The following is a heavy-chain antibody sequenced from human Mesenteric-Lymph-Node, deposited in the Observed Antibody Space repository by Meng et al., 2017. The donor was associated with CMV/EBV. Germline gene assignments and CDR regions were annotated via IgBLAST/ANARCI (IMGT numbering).Heavy chain of an antibody. Sequence: GESLKISCVASGFTFSGYGMHWVRQAPGKGLEWVALIQYDGSNKYYADSVKGRFTVSRDNSQNTLYLQMNSLRPEDTAVYYCAREIAAHEGEYHYYYGMDVWGQGTTVTVSS. V-gene: IGHV3-30*02. D-gene: IGHD6-6*01. J-gene: IGHJ6*02. CDR2: IQYDGSNK. CDR1: GFTFSGYG. CDR3: AREIAAHEGEYHYYYGMDV.